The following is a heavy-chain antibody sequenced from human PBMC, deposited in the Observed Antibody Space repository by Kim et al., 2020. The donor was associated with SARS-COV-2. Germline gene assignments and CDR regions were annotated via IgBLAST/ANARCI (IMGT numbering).Heavy chain of an antibody. V-gene: IGHV7-4-1*02. CDR2: INTNIGNP. CDR1: GYTFTSDA. Sequence: ASVKVFCKASGYTFTSDAMNWVRQVPGQGLEWMGWINTNIGNPTYAQGFTGRFVFSLDTSASTAYLQISSLKAEDTALYYCARDLRYFDWLLDPPKYYFDYWGQGTLVTVSS. D-gene: IGHD3-9*01. CDR3: ARDLRYFDWLLDPPKYYFDY. J-gene: IGHJ4*02.